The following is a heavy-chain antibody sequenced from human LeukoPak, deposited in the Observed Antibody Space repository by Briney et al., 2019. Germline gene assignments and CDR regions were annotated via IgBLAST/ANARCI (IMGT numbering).Heavy chain of an antibody. D-gene: IGHD6-13*01. CDR2: ISYDGSNK. Sequence: GGSLRLSCAASGFTFSSYAMHWVRQAPGKGLEWVAVISYDGSNKYYADSVKGRFTISRDNSKNTLYLQMNSLRAEDTAVYYCARGGYFPGYWGQGTLVTVSS. J-gene: IGHJ4*02. CDR3: ARGGYFPGY. CDR1: GFTFSSYA. V-gene: IGHV3-30*04.